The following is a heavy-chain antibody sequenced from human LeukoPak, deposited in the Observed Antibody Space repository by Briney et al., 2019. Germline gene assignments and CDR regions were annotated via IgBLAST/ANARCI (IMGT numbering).Heavy chain of an antibody. V-gene: IGHV4-61*10. Sequence: SETLSLTCTVSGGSISSGSYCWSWIWQPAGKGLEWVGHIYYSGSTNYNPSLKSRVTISVDTSKNQFSLKLSSVTAADTAVYYCARGQGSEAYYFDYWGQGTLVTVSS. J-gene: IGHJ4*02. CDR3: ARGQGSEAYYFDY. CDR2: IYYSGST. CDR1: GGSISSGSYC.